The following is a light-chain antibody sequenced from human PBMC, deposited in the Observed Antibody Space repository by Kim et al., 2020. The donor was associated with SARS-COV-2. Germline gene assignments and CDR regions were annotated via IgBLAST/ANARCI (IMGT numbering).Light chain of an antibody. J-gene: IGLJ2*01. CDR3: QSYDSRLSAVV. CDR1: SSNIGAGYD. CDR2: GNS. V-gene: IGLV1-40*01. Sequence: QSVLTQPPSVSGAPGQRVTISCTGSSSNIGAGYDVHWYQQLPGTAPKLLIYGNSNRPSGVPDRFSGSKSGTSVSLAITGLQAEDEADYYCQSYDSRLSAVVFGGGTQMTV.